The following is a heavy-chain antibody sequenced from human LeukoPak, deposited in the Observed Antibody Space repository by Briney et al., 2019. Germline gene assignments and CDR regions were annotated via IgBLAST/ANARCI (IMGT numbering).Heavy chain of an antibody. Sequence: GGSLRLSCAVSGITLSNYGMSWVRQAPGKGLEWVAGISDSGGRTNYADSGKGRFTSSRDNPKNTLYLQMNSLRAEDTAVYFCAKRGVVIRVILVGFHKEAYYFDSWSQGALVTVSS. D-gene: IGHD3-22*01. CDR1: GITLSNYG. CDR3: AKRGVVIRVILVGFHKEAYYFDS. CDR2: ISDSGGRT. J-gene: IGHJ4*02. V-gene: IGHV3-23*01.